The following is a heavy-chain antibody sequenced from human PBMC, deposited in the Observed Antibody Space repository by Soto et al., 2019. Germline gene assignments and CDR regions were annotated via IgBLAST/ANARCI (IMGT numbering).Heavy chain of an antibody. CDR3: ARHLSEMATYYYYYGMDV. Sequence: GPGPDPPSETLTLTCTVSGGSISSYYWSWIRQPPGKGLEWIGYIYYSGSTNYNPSRKSRVTISVDTSKNQFSLKLSSVTAADTAVYYCARHLSEMATYYYYYGMDVWGQGTTVTVSS. V-gene: IGHV4-59*01. CDR2: IYYSGST. D-gene: IGHD5-12*01. J-gene: IGHJ6*02. CDR1: GGSISSYY.